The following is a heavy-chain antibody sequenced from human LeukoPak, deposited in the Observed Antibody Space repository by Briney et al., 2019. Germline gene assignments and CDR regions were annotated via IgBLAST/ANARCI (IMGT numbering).Heavy chain of an antibody. Sequence: PSETLSLTCTVSGGSISTTSYFWGWVRQPPGKGLQWIGCVYYNGSTYYLPSLKSRAPISLDRSKNQFSLRVTSVTAADTALYFCARRGVVEPGSKSHNYFQMDVWGKGTTGTGSS. V-gene: IGHV4-39*01. CDR1: GGSISTTSYF. J-gene: IGHJ6*03. CDR3: ARRGVVEPGSKSHNYFQMDV. D-gene: IGHD2-2*01. CDR2: VYYNGST.